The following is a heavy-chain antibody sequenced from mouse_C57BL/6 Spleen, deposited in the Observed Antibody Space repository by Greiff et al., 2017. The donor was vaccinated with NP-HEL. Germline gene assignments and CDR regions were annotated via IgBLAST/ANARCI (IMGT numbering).Heavy chain of an antibody. D-gene: IGHD2-4*01. CDR2: IDPSDSET. CDR1: GYTFTSYW. V-gene: IGHV1-52*01. J-gene: IGHJ1*03. CDR3: ARCPYDYDGDWYFDV. Sequence: QVQLQQPGAELVRPGSSVKLSCKASGYTFTSYWMHWVKQRPIQGLEWIGNIDPSDSETHYNQKFKDKATLTVDKSSSKAYMQLSSLTSEDSAVYYCARCPYDYDGDWYFDVWGTGTTVTVSS.